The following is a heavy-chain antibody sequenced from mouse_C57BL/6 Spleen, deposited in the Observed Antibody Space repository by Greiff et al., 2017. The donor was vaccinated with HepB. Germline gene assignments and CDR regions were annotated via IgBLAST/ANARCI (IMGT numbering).Heavy chain of an antibody. CDR1: GFTFSDYY. V-gene: IGHV5-16*01. J-gene: IGHJ4*01. Sequence: EVQVVESEGGLVQPGSSMKLSCTASGFTFSDYYMAWVRQVPEKGLEWVANINYDGSSTYYLDSLKSRFIISRDNAKNILYLQMSSLKSEDTATYYCARDRGLLRYPYAMDYWGQGTSVTVSS. D-gene: IGHD1-1*01. CDR2: INYDGSST. CDR3: ARDRGLLRYPYAMDY.